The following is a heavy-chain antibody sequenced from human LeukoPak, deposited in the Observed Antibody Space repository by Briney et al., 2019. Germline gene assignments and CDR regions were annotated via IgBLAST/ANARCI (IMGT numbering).Heavy chain of an antibody. D-gene: IGHD3-9*01. CDR2: MNPNSGNT. V-gene: IGHV1-8*01. CDR1: GYTFTSYD. J-gene: IGHJ6*02. CDR3: AREGGYFDWLHLHYYYYGMDV. Sequence: ASVKVSCKASGYTFTSYDINWVRQATGQGLEWMGWMNPNSGNTGYAQKFQGRVTMTRNTSISTAYMELSSLRSEDTAVYYCAREGGYFDWLHLHYYYYGMDVWGQGTTVTVSS.